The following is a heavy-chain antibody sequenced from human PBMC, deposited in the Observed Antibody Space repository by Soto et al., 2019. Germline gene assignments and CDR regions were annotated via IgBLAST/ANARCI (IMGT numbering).Heavy chain of an antibody. CDR2: ISGSGGST. V-gene: IGHV3-23*01. CDR3: AKVTTGYSSGWPSYYYYGMDV. J-gene: IGHJ6*02. D-gene: IGHD6-19*01. CDR1: GFTFSSYA. Sequence: PGGSLRLSCAASGFTFSSYAMSWVRQAPGKGLEWVSAISGSGGSTYYADSVKGRFTISRDNSKNTLYLQMNSLRAEDTAVYYCAKVTTGYSSGWPSYYYYGMDVWGQGTTVTVSS.